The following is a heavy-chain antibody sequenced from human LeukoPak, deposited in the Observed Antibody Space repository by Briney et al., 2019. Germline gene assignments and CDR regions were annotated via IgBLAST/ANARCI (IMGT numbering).Heavy chain of an antibody. J-gene: IGHJ6*02. D-gene: IGHD6-13*01. CDR2: ISDSGGYT. CDR3: AKGRYSSSWYLHYYYYGMDV. V-gene: IGHV3-23*01. CDR1: GFTFGNYA. Sequence: PGGSLRLSCAASGFTFGNYAMSWVRQAPGKGLEWVSLISDSGGYTNYADSVKGRFTISRDNSKNTLYLQMNSLRAEDTAVYYCAKGRYSSSWYLHYYYYGMDVWGQGTTVTVSS.